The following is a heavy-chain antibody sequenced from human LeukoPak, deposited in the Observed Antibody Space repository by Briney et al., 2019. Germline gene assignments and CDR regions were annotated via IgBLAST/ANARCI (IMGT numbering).Heavy chain of an antibody. CDR3: AKDGPYCGGITCYFRYFDL. CDR1: GFTFSSYA. CDR2: ISYDGSNK. Sequence: GGSLRLSCAASGFTFSSYAMHRVRQAPGKGLEWVAVISYDGSNKYYADSVKGRFTISRDNSKNTLHLQMNSLRPDDTAVYYCAKDGPYCGGITCYFRYFDLWGRGTLVTVSS. J-gene: IGHJ2*01. V-gene: IGHV3-30-3*01. D-gene: IGHD2-21*01.